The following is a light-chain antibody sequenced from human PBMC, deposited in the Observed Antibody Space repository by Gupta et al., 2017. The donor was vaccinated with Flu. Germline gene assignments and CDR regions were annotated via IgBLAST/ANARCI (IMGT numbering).Light chain of an antibody. CDR3: QHHGT. CDR1: QSVSSSY. V-gene: IGKV3-20*01. Sequence: EIVLTQSPGTLSLSPGERATLSCRASQSVSSSYLAWYQQKPGQAPRLLIYGASSRATGIKDRFSGSGSGTDFTRPLSRLEPEDFAGYYGQHHGTFGQGTKVEIK. CDR2: GAS. J-gene: IGKJ1*01.